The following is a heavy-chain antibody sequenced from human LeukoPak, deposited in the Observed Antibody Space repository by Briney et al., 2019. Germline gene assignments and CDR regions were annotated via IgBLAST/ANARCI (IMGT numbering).Heavy chain of an antibody. Sequence: SETLSLTCAVYGGSFSGYYWSWIRQPPGKGLEWIGEINHSGSTNYNPSLKSRVTISVDTSKNQFSLKLSSATAADTAVYYCARGFYGSGTSPYFDYWGQGTLVTVSS. CDR1: GGSFSGYY. J-gene: IGHJ4*02. CDR3: ARGFYGSGTSPYFDY. CDR2: INHSGST. D-gene: IGHD3-10*01. V-gene: IGHV4-34*01.